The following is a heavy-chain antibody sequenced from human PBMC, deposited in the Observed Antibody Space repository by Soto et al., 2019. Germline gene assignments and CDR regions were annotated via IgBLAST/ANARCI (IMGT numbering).Heavy chain of an antibody. D-gene: IGHD6-19*01. CDR2: INAGNGNT. V-gene: IGHV1-3*01. Sequence: ASVKASCKASGYTFTSYAMHCVRQAPGQRLEWMGWINAGNGNTKYSQKFQGRVTITRDTSASTAYMELSSLRSEDTAVYYCARDQVAGTDPNWFDPWGQGTLVTVSS. J-gene: IGHJ5*02. CDR3: ARDQVAGTDPNWFDP. CDR1: GYTFTSYA.